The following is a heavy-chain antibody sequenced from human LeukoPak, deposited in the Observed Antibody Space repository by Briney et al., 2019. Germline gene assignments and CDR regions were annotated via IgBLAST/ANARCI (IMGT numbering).Heavy chain of an antibody. CDR1: GYTFGDYA. CDR2: IRNKAYGGTT. CDR3: TKYTAYYFDY. J-gene: IGHJ4*02. Sequence: PGGSLRLSCTTSGYTFGDYAMSWLRQAPGKGLEWVGFIRNKAYGGTTEYAASVKGRFTISRDDSKSIAYLQMNSLRIEDTAVYYCTKYTAYYFDYWGQGILVSVSS. D-gene: IGHD2-2*02. V-gene: IGHV3-49*03.